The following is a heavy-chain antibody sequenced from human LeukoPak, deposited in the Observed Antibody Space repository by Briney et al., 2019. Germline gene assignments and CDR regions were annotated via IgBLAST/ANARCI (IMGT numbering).Heavy chain of an antibody. D-gene: IGHD3-16*01. V-gene: IGHV4-39*01. J-gene: IGHJ4*02. Sequence: NASETLSLTCTVSGGSISSSSYYWGWIRQPPGKGLEWIGSIYYSRSSYSNPSLRSRVAISVHPPKRQFSVQLGSVTDAHATVYYCAGCHRITFGGGIDYWGQGTLVTVSS. CDR2: IYYSRSS. CDR3: AGCHRITFGGGIDY. CDR1: GGSISSSSYY.